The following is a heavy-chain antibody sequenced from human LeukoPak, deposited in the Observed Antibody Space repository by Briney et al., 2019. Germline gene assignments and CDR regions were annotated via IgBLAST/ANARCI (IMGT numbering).Heavy chain of an antibody. CDR3: ARAWLRRKYYYYMDV. J-gene: IGHJ6*03. CDR1: GYTFSNYG. D-gene: IGHD5-12*01. Sequence: GASVKVSCKASGYTFSNYGMSWVRQAPGHGLEWMGWISGFNGHTKYSQKSQGRVTMTTDTSTSTAYMGVRSLRSDDTAVYYCARAWLRRKYYYYMDVWGKGTTVTVSS. CDR2: ISGFNGHT. V-gene: IGHV1-18*04.